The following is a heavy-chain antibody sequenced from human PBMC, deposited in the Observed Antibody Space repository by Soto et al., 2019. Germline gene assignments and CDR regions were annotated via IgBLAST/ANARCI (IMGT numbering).Heavy chain of an antibody. CDR2: IYYSGST. V-gene: IGHV4-39*01. CDR3: ASCSSSYYNWFDP. J-gene: IGHJ5*02. CDR1: GGSISSSSYY. D-gene: IGHD6-13*01. Sequence: SETLSLTCTVSGGSISSSSYYWGWIRQPPGKGLEWIGSIYYSGSTYYNPSLKSRVTISVDTSKNQFSLKLSSVTAADTAVYYCASCSSSYYNWFDPWGQGTLVTVSS.